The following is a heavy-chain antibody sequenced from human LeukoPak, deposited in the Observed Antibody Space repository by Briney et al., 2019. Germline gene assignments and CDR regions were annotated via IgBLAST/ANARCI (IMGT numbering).Heavy chain of an antibody. V-gene: IGHV1-2*02. CDR1: GYTFTGYY. D-gene: IGHD3-10*01. CDR2: INPNSGGT. J-gene: IGHJ6*02. Sequence: ASVKVSCKASGYTFTGYYMHWVRQAPGQGLEWMGWINPNSGGTNYAQKFQGRVTMTRDTSISTAYMELSRLRSDDTAVYYCAREGGTYYYGSETQRQLYYYYGMDVWGQGTTVTVSS. CDR3: AREGGTYYYGSETQRQLYYYYGMDV.